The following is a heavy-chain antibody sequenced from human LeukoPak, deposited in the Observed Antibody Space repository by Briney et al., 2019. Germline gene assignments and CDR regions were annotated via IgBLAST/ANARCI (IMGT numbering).Heavy chain of an antibody. CDR2: ISWNSGSI. CDR3: ARDRYCSA. V-gene: IGHV3-9*01. CDR1: GFTFDDYA. Sequence: GRSLRLSCAASGFTFDDYAMHWVRQAPGKGLEWVSGISWNSGSIGYVDSVKGRFTISRDNAKNSLYLQMNSLRAEDTAVYYCARDRYCSAWGQGTLVTVSS. J-gene: IGHJ5*02. D-gene: IGHD2-15*01.